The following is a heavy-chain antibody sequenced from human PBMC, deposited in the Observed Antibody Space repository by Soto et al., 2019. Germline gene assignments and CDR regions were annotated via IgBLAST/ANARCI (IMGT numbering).Heavy chain of an antibody. CDR1: GFTLGYYG. Sequence: QMRLVGSGGGVVQTGRSLRLSCLVSGFTLGYYGTHWVRQAPGKGLEWGAHLSYDGVYTAYADSVMGRFTISSESSKITLFLQMDSLTTDDTAVYYCAKGQRGSSDGMDGWGQGTNVTVSS. D-gene: IGHD3-22*01. CDR2: LSYDGVYT. CDR3: AKGQRGSSDGMDG. J-gene: IGHJ6*02. V-gene: IGHV3-30*18.